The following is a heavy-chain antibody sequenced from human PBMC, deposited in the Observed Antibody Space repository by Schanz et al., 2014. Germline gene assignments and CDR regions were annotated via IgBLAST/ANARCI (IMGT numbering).Heavy chain of an antibody. CDR1: GYTFNNYTYV. V-gene: IGHV1-8*01. CDR3: ARGRTFDY. CDR2: ISAYNGNT. Sequence: QVLQVQSGSELKKPGTSVKVSCKASGYTFNNYTYVMIWVRQAPGQGLEWMGWISAYNGNTNYAQKFRGRVTMTRNTSMSTAYIELHILTSEDTAVYYCARGRTFDYWGQGTLVTVSS. J-gene: IGHJ4*02.